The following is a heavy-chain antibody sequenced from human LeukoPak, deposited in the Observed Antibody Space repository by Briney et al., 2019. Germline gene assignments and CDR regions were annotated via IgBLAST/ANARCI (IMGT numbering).Heavy chain of an antibody. CDR2: ISGSGGST. D-gene: IGHD3-9*01. CDR1: GFTFSSYA. V-gene: IGHV3-23*01. Sequence: GGSLRLSCAASGFTFSSYAMSWVRQAPGKGLEWVSTISGSGGSTPYAASVEGRFTISRDNTKNTLYLQMNSQRAEDTAVYYCAKGNILAGYLYDYWGQGTLVTVSS. J-gene: IGHJ4*02. CDR3: AKGNILAGYLYDY.